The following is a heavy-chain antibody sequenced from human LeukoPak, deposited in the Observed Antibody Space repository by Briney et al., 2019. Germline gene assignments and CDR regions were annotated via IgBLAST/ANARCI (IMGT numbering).Heavy chain of an antibody. CDR3: ARGRGSLTY. D-gene: IGHD3-10*01. V-gene: IGHV4-59*01. Sequence: SETLSLTCTVSGGSISLYYWSWIRQPPGKGLEWIGYFYDTRSPKYNPSLERRVTISVDMSRNQFSLNLTSVTAADRAVYYCARGRGSLTYWGQGTLATVSS. CDR2: FYDTRSP. J-gene: IGHJ4*02. CDR1: GGSISLYY.